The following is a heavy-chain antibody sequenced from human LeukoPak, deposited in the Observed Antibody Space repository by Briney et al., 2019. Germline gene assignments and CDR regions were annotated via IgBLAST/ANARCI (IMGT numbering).Heavy chain of an antibody. Sequence: SGTLSLTCAVYGGSFSGYYWSWIRQPPGKGLEWIGEINHSGSTNYNPSLKSRVTISVDTSKNQFSLKLSSVTAADTAVYYCALERSIVVPRGNWFDPWGQGTLVTVSS. D-gene: IGHD2-2*01. CDR1: GGSFSGYY. CDR3: ALERSIVVPRGNWFDP. CDR2: INHSGST. J-gene: IGHJ5*02. V-gene: IGHV4-34*01.